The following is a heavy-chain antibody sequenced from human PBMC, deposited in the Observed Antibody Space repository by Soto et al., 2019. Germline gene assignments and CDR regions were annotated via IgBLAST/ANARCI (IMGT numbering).Heavy chain of an antibody. D-gene: IGHD2-8*01. CDR2: IYYSGST. CDR1: GGSVSSGSYY. V-gene: IGHV4-61*01. CDR3: ARDPKGYCTNGVCYTS. Sequence: PSETLSLTCTVSGGSVSSGSYYWSWIRQPPGKGLEWIGYIYYSGSTNYNPSLKSRVTISVDTSKNQFSLKLSSVTAADTAVYYCARDPKGYCTNGVCYTSWGQGTLVTVSS. J-gene: IGHJ5*02.